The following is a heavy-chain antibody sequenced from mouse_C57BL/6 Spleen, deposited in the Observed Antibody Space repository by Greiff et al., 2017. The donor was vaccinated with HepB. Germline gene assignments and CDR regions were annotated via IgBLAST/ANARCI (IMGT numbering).Heavy chain of an antibody. CDR3: ARQRPYSNYAMGY. CDR1: GFTFSSYG. V-gene: IGHV5-6*01. CDR2: ISSGGSYT. D-gene: IGHD2-5*01. J-gene: IGHJ4*01. Sequence: EVQLVESGGDLVKPGGSLKLSCAASGFTFSSYGMSWVRQTPDKRLAWVATISSGGSYTYYPDNVKGRFTISSDNAKNTLYLQMSSRKSDDTAMYYCARQRPYSNYAMGYWGQGPSVTVAS.